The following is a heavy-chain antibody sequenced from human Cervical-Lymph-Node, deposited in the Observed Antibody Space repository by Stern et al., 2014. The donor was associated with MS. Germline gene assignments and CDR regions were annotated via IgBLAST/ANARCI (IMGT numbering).Heavy chain of an antibody. Sequence: QLQLQESGPGLVKPSHTLSLTCTVSGGSISSGNYYWSWIRQHPGKGLEWIGSTYHSGTTYYNPPLKSRVTTSIDTSKNQFSLKLSSVTAADTAVYYCARGSREVLLPRFYFDYWGQGTLVTVSS. CDR2: TYHSGTT. CDR3: ARGSREVLLPRFYFDY. V-gene: IGHV4-31*03. J-gene: IGHJ4*02. D-gene: IGHD3-3*01. CDR1: GGSISSGNYY.